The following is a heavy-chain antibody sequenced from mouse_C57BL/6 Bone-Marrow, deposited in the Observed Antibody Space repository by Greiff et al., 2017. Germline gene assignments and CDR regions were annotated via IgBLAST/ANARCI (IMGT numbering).Heavy chain of an antibody. CDR3: ARGGELRPAMDY. V-gene: IGHV5-4*03. CDR1: GFTFSSYA. J-gene: IGHJ4*01. CDR2: ISGGGSYT. D-gene: IGHD2-12*01. Sequence: EVKVVESGGGLVKPGGSLKLSCAASGFTFSSYAMSWVRQTPEKRLEWVATISGGGSYTYYPDNVKGRFTISRDNAKNNLYLQMSNLKSEDTAMYYCARGGELRPAMDYWGQGTSVTVSS.